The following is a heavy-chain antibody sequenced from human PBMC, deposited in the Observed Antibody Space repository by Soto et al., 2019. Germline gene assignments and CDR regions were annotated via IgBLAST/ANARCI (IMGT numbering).Heavy chain of an antibody. CDR2: ITAGGDGT. Sequence: EVQVLESGGGLVQPGGSLRLSCEASGITFSNYVMTWIRQAPGKGLEWVSTITAGGDGTYYADSVKGRFTMSRETSKNTLYLQMNSLRAEETAVYYCAPHVYCSGGSCQYDAFAIRGQGTMVTVSS. D-gene: IGHD2-15*01. J-gene: IGHJ3*02. CDR3: APHVYCSGGSCQYDAFAI. V-gene: IGHV3-23*01. CDR1: GITFSNYV.